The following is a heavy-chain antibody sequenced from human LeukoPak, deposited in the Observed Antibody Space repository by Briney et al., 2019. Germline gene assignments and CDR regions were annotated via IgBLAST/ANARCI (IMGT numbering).Heavy chain of an antibody. CDR3: AKDLSWGEYGSGSYYDY. V-gene: IGHV3-23*01. J-gene: IGHJ4*02. CDR1: GFTFGSYA. Sequence: GGSLRLSCAASGFTFGSYAMSWVRQAPGKGLEWVSAISGSGGSTYYADSVKGRFTISRDNSKNTLYLQMNSLRAEDTAVYYCAKDLSWGEYGSGSYYDYWGQGTLVTVSS. CDR2: ISGSGGST. D-gene: IGHD3-10*01.